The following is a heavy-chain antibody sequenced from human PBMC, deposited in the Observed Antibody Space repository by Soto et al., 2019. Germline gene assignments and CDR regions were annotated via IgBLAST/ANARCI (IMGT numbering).Heavy chain of an antibody. Sequence: PGGSLRLSCAASGFTFSSYSMNWVRQAPGKGLEWVSSISSSSSYIYYADSVKGRFTISRDNAKNSLYLQMNSLRAEDTAVYYCARGRITIFSAPDYWGQGTLVTVSS. J-gene: IGHJ4*02. CDR3: ARGRITIFSAPDY. D-gene: IGHD3-9*01. V-gene: IGHV3-21*01. CDR2: ISSSSSYI. CDR1: GFTFSSYS.